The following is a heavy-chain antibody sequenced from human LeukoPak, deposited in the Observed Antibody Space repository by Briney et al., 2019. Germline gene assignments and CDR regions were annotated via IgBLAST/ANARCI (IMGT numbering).Heavy chain of an antibody. D-gene: IGHD5-24*01. J-gene: IGHJ4*02. Sequence: GGSLRLSCAASGFTFSSYEMNWVRQAPGKGLEWVSYITSGGSTIYYADSVKGRFTISRDNAKNSLYLQMNSLRAEDTAMYYCARGGDGYNSDLDYWGQGTLVTVSS. CDR1: GFTFSSYE. V-gene: IGHV3-48*03. CDR2: ITSGGSTI. CDR3: ARGGDGYNSDLDY.